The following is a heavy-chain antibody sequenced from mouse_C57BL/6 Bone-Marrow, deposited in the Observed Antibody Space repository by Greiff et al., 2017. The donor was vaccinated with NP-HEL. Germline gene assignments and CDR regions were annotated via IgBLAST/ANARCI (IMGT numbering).Heavy chain of an antibody. J-gene: IGHJ3*01. CDR3: ARHCRYYGSIPGGTFFAY. CDR2: ISSGGSYT. Sequence: DVMLVESGGDLVKPGGSLKLSCAASGFTLSSYGMSWVRQTPDKRLEWVATISSGGSYTYYPDSVKGRFTISRDNAKNTLYMQMSSLKSEDTAMYYCARHCRYYGSIPGGTFFAYWGQGTLVTVSA. CDR1: GFTLSSYG. V-gene: IGHV5-6*02. D-gene: IGHD1-1*01.